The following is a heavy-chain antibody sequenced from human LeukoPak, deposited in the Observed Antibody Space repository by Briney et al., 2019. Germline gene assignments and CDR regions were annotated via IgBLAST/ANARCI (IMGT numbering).Heavy chain of an antibody. CDR3: AREMAAAGTGPYYYYYMDV. V-gene: IGHV3-7*01. J-gene: IGHJ6*03. CDR1: GFTFSDYW. D-gene: IGHD6-13*01. CDR2: IKQGGGEI. Sequence: GGSLRLSCAASGFTFSDYWMSWVRQAPGKGLEWVANIKQGGGEIYYVDSVKGRFTISRDNAKNSLYLQMNSLRAEDTAVYYCAREMAAAGTGPYYYYYMDVWGKGTTVTVSS.